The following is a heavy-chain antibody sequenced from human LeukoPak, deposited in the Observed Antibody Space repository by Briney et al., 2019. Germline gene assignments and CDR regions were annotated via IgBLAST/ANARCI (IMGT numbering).Heavy chain of an antibody. Sequence: GGSLRLSCAASGFTFSSYAMSWARQAPGKGLEWVSSISSGSSYIFYADSVKGRFTISRDNAKNSLYLQMNSLRAEDTAVYYCARDSLGMAVAGTDYWGQGTLVTVSS. V-gene: IGHV3-21*01. CDR2: ISSGSSYI. CDR3: ARDSLGMAVAGTDY. CDR1: GFTFSSYA. J-gene: IGHJ4*02. D-gene: IGHD6-19*01.